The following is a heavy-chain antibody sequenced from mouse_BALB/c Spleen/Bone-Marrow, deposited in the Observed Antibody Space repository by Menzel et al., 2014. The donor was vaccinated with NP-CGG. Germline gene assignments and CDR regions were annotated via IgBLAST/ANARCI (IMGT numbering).Heavy chain of an antibody. J-gene: IGHJ2*01. CDR3: ARERYYGNGRIFEY. Sequence: EVKLVESGGGLVQPGGSLKLSCAASGFTFSSYGMSWVRQTPDKRLELVATINSNGGSTYYPDSVKGRFTISRDNAKNTLYLQMSSLKSEDTAMYYSARERYYGNGRIFEYWGQGTTLTVSS. CDR2: INSNGGST. D-gene: IGHD1-1*01. CDR1: GFTFSSYG. V-gene: IGHV5-6-3*01.